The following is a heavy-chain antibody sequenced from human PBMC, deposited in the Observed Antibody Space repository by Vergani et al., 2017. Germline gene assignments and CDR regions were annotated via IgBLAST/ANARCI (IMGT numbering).Heavy chain of an antibody. CDR3: AKDVWATVTAAQN. J-gene: IGHJ4*02. CDR1: GFTFSSYW. V-gene: IGHV3-74*01. D-gene: IGHD4-17*01. CDR2: INSDGSSP. Sequence: EVQLVESGGGLVQPGGSLRLSCAASGFTFSSYWMHWVRQAPGKGLVWVSRINSDGSSPSYADSVKGRFTISRDNAKNTLYLQMNSLRAEDTAVYYCAKDVWATVTAAQNWGQGTLVTVSS.